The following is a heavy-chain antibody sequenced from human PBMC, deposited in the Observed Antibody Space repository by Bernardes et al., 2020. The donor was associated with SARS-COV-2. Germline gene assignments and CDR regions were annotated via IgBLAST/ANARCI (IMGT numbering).Heavy chain of an antibody. V-gene: IGHV3-48*01. D-gene: IGHD3-16*01. CDR1: GFTFSSYS. CDR2: ISSSSTI. Sequence: GGSLRLSCAASGFTFSSYSMNWVRQAPGKGLEWVSYISSSSTIYYADSVKGRFTISRDNAKNSLYLQMNSLRAEDTAVYYCARDPALYDYLWGSYLDYWGRGTLVTVSA. CDR3: ARDPALYDYLWGSYLDY. J-gene: IGHJ4*02.